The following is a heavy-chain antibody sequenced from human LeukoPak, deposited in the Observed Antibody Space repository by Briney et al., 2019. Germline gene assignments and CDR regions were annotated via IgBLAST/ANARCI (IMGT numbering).Heavy chain of an antibody. Sequence: SETLSLTCTVSGGSISSYYWSWIRQPAGKGLEWIGRIYSSGSTNQNPSLKSRVTISVDKSKNQFSLKLSSVTAADTAVYYCARDRGSYSIYYYYYYMDVWGKGTTVTVSS. J-gene: IGHJ6*03. CDR2: IYSSGST. D-gene: IGHD1-26*01. CDR3: ARDRGSYSIYYYYYYMDV. V-gene: IGHV4-4*07. CDR1: GGSISSYY.